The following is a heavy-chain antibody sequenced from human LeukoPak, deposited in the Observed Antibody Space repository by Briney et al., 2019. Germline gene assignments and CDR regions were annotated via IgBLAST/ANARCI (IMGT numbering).Heavy chain of an antibody. CDR3: AGAPTADYDSSGYDNHDAFDI. CDR2: ISSSGSTI. CDR1: GFTFSDYY. J-gene: IGHJ3*02. Sequence: GGSLRLSCAASGFTFSDYYMSWIRQAPGKGLEWVSYISSSGSTIYYADSVKGRFTISRDNAKNSLYLQMNSPRAEDTAVYYCAGAPTADYDSSGYDNHDAFDIWGQGTMVTVSS. D-gene: IGHD3-22*01. V-gene: IGHV3-11*01.